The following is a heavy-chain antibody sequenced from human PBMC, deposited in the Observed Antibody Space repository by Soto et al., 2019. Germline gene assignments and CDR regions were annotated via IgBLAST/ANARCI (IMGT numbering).Heavy chain of an antibody. CDR1: GGSISSYY. J-gene: IGHJ4*02. D-gene: IGHD3-10*01. V-gene: IGHV4-59*01. Sequence: SETLSLTCTVSGGSISSYYWSWIRQPPGKGLEWIGYIYYSGSTNYNPPLKSRVTISVDTSKNQFSLKLSSVTAADTAVYYCARFYPTMVPYYFDYWGQGTLVTVSS. CDR3: ARFYPTMVPYYFDY. CDR2: IYYSGST.